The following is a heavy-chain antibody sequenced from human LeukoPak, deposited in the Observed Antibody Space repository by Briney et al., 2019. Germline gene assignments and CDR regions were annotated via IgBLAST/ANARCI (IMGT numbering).Heavy chain of an antibody. D-gene: IGHD4-17*01. V-gene: IGHV3-7*01. J-gene: IGHJ5*02. CDR2: IKRDGSEK. CDR3: ARYGDYPFNWFDP. Sequence: PGGSLRLSCAASGFTFSSYWMSWVRQAPGKGLEWVANIKRDGSEKYYVDSVKGRFTISRDNAKNSLYLQMNSLRAEDTAVYYCARYGDYPFNWFDPWGQGTLVTVSS. CDR1: GFTFSSYW.